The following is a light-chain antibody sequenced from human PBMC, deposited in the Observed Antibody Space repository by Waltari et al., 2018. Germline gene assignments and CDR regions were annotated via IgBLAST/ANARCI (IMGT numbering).Light chain of an antibody. CDR2: GTS. CDR3: QQYDGEVVT. J-gene: IGKJ4*01. Sequence: EIVLTQSPGTLSLSPGERANLPCRASQSVTSISLTWYQQKLGMDPRLLISGTSSRATCIPERFSGSGSVTDFTLTISSREPEDFAVYYCQQYDGEVVTFGGGTKVQI. CDR1: QSVTSIS. V-gene: IGKV3-20*01.